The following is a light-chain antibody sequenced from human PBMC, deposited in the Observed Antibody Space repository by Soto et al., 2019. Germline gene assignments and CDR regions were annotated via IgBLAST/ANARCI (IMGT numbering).Light chain of an antibody. CDR1: SSDVGGYNY. CDR3: CSYTTSNTRQIV. Sequence: QSALTQPASVSGSPGQSITISCTGTSSDVGGYNYVSWYQQHPGKATKFMIYDVSNRPSGVSNRFSGSKSGNTDSLTISGLQAEEEDDYYCCSYTTSNTRQIVFGTGTKLTVL. CDR2: DVS. V-gene: IGLV2-14*01. J-gene: IGLJ1*01.